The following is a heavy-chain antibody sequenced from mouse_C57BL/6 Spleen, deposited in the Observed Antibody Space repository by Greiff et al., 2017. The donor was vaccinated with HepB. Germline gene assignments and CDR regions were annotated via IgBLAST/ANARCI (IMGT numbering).Heavy chain of an antibody. CDR3: ARSLYYLDY. Sequence: QVQLQQPGAELVKPGASVKLSCKASGYTFTSYWMQWVKQRPGQGLEWIGEIDPSDSYTNYNQKFKGKATLTVDTSASTAYRQLSSLTSEDSAGYYCARSLYYLDYGGQGTTLTVSS. J-gene: IGHJ2*01. CDR1: GYTFTSYW. V-gene: IGHV1-50*01. D-gene: IGHD6-1*01. CDR2: IDPSDSYT.